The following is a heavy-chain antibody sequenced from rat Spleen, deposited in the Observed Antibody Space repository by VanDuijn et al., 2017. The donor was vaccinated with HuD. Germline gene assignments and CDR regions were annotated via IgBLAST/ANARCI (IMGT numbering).Heavy chain of an antibody. CDR2: ITSGGSNT. V-gene: IGHV5-25*01. CDR1: GFTFSSFA. J-gene: IGHJ3*01. Sequence: EVQLVESGGGLVQPGRSMKLSCAASGFTFSSFAMAWVRQAPKKGLEWVATITSGGSNTYYRDSVKGRFTISRDNAKSTLYLQMDSLRSEDTATYFCARPLALNWFAYWGQGTLVTVSS. D-gene: IGHD3-2*01. CDR3: ARPLALNWFAY.